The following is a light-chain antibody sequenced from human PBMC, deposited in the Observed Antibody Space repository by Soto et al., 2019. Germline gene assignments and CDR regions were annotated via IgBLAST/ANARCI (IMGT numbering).Light chain of an antibody. V-gene: IGKV1-27*01. CDR3: QKYDSAPWT. Sequence: DIQMTQSPSSLSASVRDRVTITCRASQGISNDLAWYQQKPWKVPKLLIYASSTLQSGVPSRFSGSGSGTEFTLTISSLQPEDVATDYCQKYDSAPWTFGQGTKVEIK. CDR2: ASS. CDR1: QGISND. J-gene: IGKJ1*01.